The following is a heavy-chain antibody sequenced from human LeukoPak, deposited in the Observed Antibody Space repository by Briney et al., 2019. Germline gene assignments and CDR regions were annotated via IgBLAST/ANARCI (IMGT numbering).Heavy chain of an antibody. J-gene: IGHJ5*02. CDR2: ISGSGGST. V-gene: IGHV3-23*01. CDR1: GSTFSSYA. D-gene: IGHD6-19*01. Sequence: GGSLRLSCAASGSTFSSYAMSWVRQAPGKGLEWVSAISGSGGSTYYADSVKGRFTISRDNSKNTLYLQMNSLRAEDTAVYYCAKRSTSVAGMSWFDPWGQGTLVTVSS. CDR3: AKRSTSVAGMSWFDP.